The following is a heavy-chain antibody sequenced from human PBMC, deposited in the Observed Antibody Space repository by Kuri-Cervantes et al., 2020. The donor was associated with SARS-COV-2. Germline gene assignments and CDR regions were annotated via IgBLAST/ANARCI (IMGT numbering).Heavy chain of an antibody. Sequence: GSLRLSCAVYGGSISGYYWNWIRQPPGRGLEWIGEIYHGLTTNYNSSLKSRVTISVDTSKNQFSLKLISVTAADTAVYYCARGGRGHFDFWSGYPPPMYLDVWGKGTTVTVSS. CDR2: IYHGLTT. J-gene: IGHJ6*04. V-gene: IGHV4-34*01. CDR1: GGSISGYY. CDR3: ARGGRGHFDFWSGYPPPMYLDV. D-gene: IGHD3-3*01.